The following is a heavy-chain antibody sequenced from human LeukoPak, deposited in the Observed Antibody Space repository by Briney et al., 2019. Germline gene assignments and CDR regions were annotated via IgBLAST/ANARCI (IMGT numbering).Heavy chain of an antibody. Sequence: ASVKVSCKASGYTFTSYGISWVRQAPGQGLEWMGWISAYNGNTNYAQKLQGRVTMTTDTSTSTAYMKLRSLRSDDTAVYYCARDLEGYCSGGSCYQSAIRFDPWGRGTLVTVSS. CDR2: ISAYNGNT. J-gene: IGHJ5*02. D-gene: IGHD2-15*01. CDR3: ARDLEGYCSGGSCYQSAIRFDP. CDR1: GYTFTSYG. V-gene: IGHV1-18*01.